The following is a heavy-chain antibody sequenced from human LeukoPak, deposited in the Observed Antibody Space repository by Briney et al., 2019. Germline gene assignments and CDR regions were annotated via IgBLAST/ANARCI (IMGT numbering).Heavy chain of an antibody. CDR2: IYHSGST. V-gene: IGHV4-4*02. CDR3: AGGGYDMYG. D-gene: IGHD5-12*01. Sequence: SETLSLTGAVYGGSISSSNWWSWVRQPPGKGLEWIGEIYHSGSTNYNPSLKSRITISVDKSKNQYSLKLSSVTAADTAVYYCAGGGYDMYGWGQGTLVTVSS. CDR1: GGSISSSNW. J-gene: IGHJ4*02.